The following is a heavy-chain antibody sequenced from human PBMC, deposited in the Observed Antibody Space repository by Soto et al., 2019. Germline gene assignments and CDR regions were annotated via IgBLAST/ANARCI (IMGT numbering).Heavy chain of an antibody. CDR1: CCTFTSYG. J-gene: IGHJ4*02. Sequence: GASVKVSCKASCCTFTSYGISLLRQSAGRGRECMGWISAYNGNTNYAQKLQGRVTMTTDTSTSTAYMELRSLRSDDTAVYYCARVRGYIVVVPAAIDVDYWGQGTLVTVSS. D-gene: IGHD2-2*02. CDR2: ISAYNGNT. V-gene: IGHV1-18*01. CDR3: ARVRGYIVVVPAAIDVDY.